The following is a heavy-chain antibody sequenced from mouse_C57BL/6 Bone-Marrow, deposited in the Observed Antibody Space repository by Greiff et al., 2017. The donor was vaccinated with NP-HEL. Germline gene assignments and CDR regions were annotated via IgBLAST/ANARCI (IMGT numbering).Heavy chain of an antibody. CDR2: INPRHGGT. CDR1: GYTFTSYW. CDR3: ARRGITTVVATDAMDD. J-gene: IGHJ4*01. Sequence: QVQLQQPGTELVKPGASVKLSCKASGYTFTSYWMPWVKQRPVQCLEWIVHINPRHGGTNYNEKFKSKATLTVDKSSSTAYMQLSSLTSEDSAVYYCARRGITTVVATDAMDDWGQGTSVTVSS. V-gene: IGHV1-53*01. D-gene: IGHD1-1*01.